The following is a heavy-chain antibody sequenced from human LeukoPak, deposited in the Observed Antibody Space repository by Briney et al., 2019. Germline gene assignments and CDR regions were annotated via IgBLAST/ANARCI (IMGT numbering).Heavy chain of an antibody. Sequence: PGRSLRLSCAASGFTFDDYAMHWVRQAPGKGLEWVSGISWNSGSIGYADSVKGRFTISRDNAKNSLYLQMNSLRAGDTALYYCAKDVAAASYYYFDYWGQGTLVTVSS. CDR3: AKDVAAASYYYFDY. V-gene: IGHV3-9*01. CDR2: ISWNSGSI. D-gene: IGHD6-13*01. J-gene: IGHJ4*02. CDR1: GFTFDDYA.